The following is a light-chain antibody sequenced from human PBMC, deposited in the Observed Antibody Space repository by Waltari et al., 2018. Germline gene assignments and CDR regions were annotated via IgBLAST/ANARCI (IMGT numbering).Light chain of an antibody. J-gene: IGKJ1*01. V-gene: IGKV1-39*01. CDR1: QSISSF. CDR2: AAS. CDR3: QQSYITRT. Sequence: DIQMTQSPSSLSASVGDSVTITCRASQSISSFLNWYQQKPGKAPKLLIYAASSLQSGGPSRFSGSGSGTDFTLTISSLQPEDFATYYCQQSYITRTFGQGTKVDIK.